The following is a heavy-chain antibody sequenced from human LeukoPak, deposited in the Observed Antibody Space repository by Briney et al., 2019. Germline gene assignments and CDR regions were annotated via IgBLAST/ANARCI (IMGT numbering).Heavy chain of an antibody. V-gene: IGHV5-51*01. Sequence: GESLKISCKASGYTFTNYWIGWVRQMPGKALEWMGIMYPGDSDTRYSPSFQGQVTISADKSISTAYLQWSSLKASDTAMYYCAASTYGSGSYVGFDSWGQGTLVTVSS. CDR1: GYTFTNYW. D-gene: IGHD3-10*01. J-gene: IGHJ4*02. CDR3: AASTYGSGSYVGFDS. CDR2: MYPGDSDT.